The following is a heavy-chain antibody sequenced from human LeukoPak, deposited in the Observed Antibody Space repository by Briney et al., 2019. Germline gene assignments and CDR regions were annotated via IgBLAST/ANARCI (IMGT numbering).Heavy chain of an antibody. J-gene: IGHJ4*02. CDR1: GFTLSINY. V-gene: IGHV3-53*01. CDR3: ARGETSSYDY. D-gene: IGHD2-2*01. Sequence: TGGSLRLSCAASGFTLSINYMSWVRQAPGKGLEWVSVIYSGGNTYYADSVKGRFTISRDNSKNTVYLQMNSLRAEDTAVYYCARGETSSYDYWGQGTLVTVSS. CDR2: IYSGGNT.